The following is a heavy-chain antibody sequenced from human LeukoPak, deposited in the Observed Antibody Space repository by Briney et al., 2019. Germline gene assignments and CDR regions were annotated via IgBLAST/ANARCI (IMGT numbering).Heavy chain of an antibody. CDR2: IHPGVSDT. V-gene: IGHV5-51*01. Sequence: GESLKISCKGSGYSFTNYWIGWVRQMPGKGLEWMGIIHPGVSDTRYSPSFQGQVTISADKSISTAYLQWSSLKASDTAMYYCARSSYYYDSSGYYPFLNWGQGTLVTVSS. D-gene: IGHD3-22*01. CDR1: GYSFTNYW. CDR3: ARSSYYYDSSGYYPFLN. J-gene: IGHJ4*02.